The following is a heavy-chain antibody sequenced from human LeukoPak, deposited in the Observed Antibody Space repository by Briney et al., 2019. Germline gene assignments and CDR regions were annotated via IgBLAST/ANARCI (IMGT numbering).Heavy chain of an antibody. CDR3: ARHGHHGDHDY. Sequence: SETLSLTCTVSGGSIRNYYWGWIRRPPGKGLEWIGSIYYSGSSYYNPSLKSRVTISVDTSKNQFSLKLNSVTAADTAVYHCARHGHHGDHDYWGQGTLVTVSS. CDR1: GGSIRNYY. V-gene: IGHV4-39*01. CDR2: IYYSGSS. D-gene: IGHD2-21*02. J-gene: IGHJ4*02.